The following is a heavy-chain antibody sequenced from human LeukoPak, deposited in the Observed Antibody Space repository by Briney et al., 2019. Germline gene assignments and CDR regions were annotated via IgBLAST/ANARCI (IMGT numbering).Heavy chain of an antibody. CDR2: ISSSSSTI. J-gene: IGHJ4*02. CDR1: GFTFSSYS. Sequence: GGSLRLSCAASGFTFSSYSMNWVRQAPGKGLEWVSYISSSSSTIYYADSVKGRFTISRDNAKNSLYLQMNSLRAEDTAVYYCARVLHKRNYDSSTYYGFWGQGTLVTVSS. CDR3: ARVLHKRNYDSSTYYGF. D-gene: IGHD3-22*01. V-gene: IGHV3-48*01.